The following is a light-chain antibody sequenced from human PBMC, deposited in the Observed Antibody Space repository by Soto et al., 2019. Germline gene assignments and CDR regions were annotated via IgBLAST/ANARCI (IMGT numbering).Light chain of an antibody. CDR2: GAS. CDR1: QSVSSN. V-gene: IGKV3-15*01. Sequence: IVMTQSPATLSVSPGERATLSCRASQSVSSNLAWYQQKPGQAPRLXIYGASTRATGIPARFSGSGSGTEFTLTINSLQSEDFAIYYCQPYNNWPLTFGGGTKV. CDR3: QPYNNWPLT. J-gene: IGKJ4*01.